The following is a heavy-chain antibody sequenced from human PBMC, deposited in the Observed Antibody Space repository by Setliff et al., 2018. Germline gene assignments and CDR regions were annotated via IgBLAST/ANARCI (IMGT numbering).Heavy chain of an antibody. CDR1: GFIVSDKH. V-gene: IGHV3-66*03. Sequence: GSLRLSCAASGFIVSDKHMTWLRQAPGRGLEWVSVSYNSDSTYYADSVKGRFTISRDNSKNTLYLQMNSLRPEDTAVYYCARTCSGSGCYAGLESWGQGTPVTVSS. J-gene: IGHJ4*02. CDR2: SYNSDST. CDR3: ARTCSGSGCYAGLES. D-gene: IGHD2-15*01.